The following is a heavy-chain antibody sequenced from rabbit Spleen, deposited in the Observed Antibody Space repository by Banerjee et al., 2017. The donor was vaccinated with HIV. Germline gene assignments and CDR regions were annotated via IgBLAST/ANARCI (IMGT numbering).Heavy chain of an antibody. CDR2: IYTTSGST. D-gene: IGHD8-1*01. Sequence: QQQLVESGGGLVQPGGTLTLTCKASGIDFSSYFYMCWVRQAPGKGLELIACIYTTSGSTWYASWVNGRFTISRSTSLNTVDLQMTSLTAADTATYFCARDGAGGSYFALWGPGTLVTVS. V-gene: IGHV1S43*01. CDR3: ARDGAGGSYFAL. CDR1: GIDFSSYFY. J-gene: IGHJ4*01.